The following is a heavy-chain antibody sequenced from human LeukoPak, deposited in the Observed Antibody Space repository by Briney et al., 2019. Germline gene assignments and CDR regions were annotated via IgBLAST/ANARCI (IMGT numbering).Heavy chain of an antibody. CDR1: GFTFTTYW. J-gene: IGHJ4*02. CDR3: AREKRWGGGSYLLGYFDY. V-gene: IGHV3-7*01. Sequence: QTGGSLRLSCAASGFTFTTYWMSSVRQAPGKVLEWVANIQQDGTEKYYVDSVKGRLTISRDNAKNSLYLQMNSLRVEDTAVYYCAREKRWGGGSYLLGYFDYWGQGTLVTVSS. CDR2: IQQDGTEK. D-gene: IGHD1-26*01.